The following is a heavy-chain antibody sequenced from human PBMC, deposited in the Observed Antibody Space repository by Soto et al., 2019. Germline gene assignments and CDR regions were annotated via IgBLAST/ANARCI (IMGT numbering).Heavy chain of an antibody. D-gene: IGHD5-12*01. CDR2: IYWDDDK. CDR3: AHMVLDSGYDYVIPYFDY. J-gene: IGHJ4*02. CDR1: GFSLSTSGVG. Sequence: SGPTLVNPTQTLTLTCTFSGFSLSTSGVGVGWIRQPPGKALEWLALIYWDDDKRYSPSLKSRLTITKDTSKNQVVLTMTNMDPVDTATYYCAHMVLDSGYDYVIPYFDYWGQGTLVTVSS. V-gene: IGHV2-5*02.